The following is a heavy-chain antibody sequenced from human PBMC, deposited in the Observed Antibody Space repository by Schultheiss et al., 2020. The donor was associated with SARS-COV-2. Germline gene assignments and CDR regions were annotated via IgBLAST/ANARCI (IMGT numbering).Heavy chain of an antibody. V-gene: IGHV1-18*01. D-gene: IGHD2-15*01. J-gene: IGHJ5*01. CDR3: AREESRCSGGTCQANWFDS. Sequence: ASVKVSCKASGYTFTSYGISWVRQAPGQGLEWMGWISAYNGNTNYAQKLQGRVTMTTDTSTSTAYMELSRLRPDDTAVYYCAREESRCSGGTCQANWFDSWGQGSRVTVSS. CDR2: ISAYNGNT. CDR1: GYTFTSYG.